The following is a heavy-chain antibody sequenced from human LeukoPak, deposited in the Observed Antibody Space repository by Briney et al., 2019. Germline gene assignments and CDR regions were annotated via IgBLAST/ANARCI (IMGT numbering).Heavy chain of an antibody. CDR3: AKDMNRGGYYDFWSGYYTSAGMDV. V-gene: IGHV3-66*01. CDR1: GFIVSSNY. D-gene: IGHD3-3*01. Sequence: PGGSLRLSCAATGFIVSSNYMNWVRQAPGKGLEWVSTLYTDGRTFYADSVKGRFTFSRDNSKNTVYLQLNSLRAEDTAVYYCAKDMNRGGYYDFWSGYYTSAGMDVWGQGTTVTVSS. CDR2: LYTDGRT. J-gene: IGHJ6*02.